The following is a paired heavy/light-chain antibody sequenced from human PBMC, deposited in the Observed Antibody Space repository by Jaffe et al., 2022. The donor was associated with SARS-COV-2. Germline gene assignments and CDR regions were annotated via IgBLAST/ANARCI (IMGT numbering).Heavy chain of an antibody. CDR2: ISWDAAYT. V-gene: IGHV3-43D*03. CDR3: AKAGEVGYSFGNLDS. D-gene: IGHD5-12*01. J-gene: IGHJ4*02. CDR1: GFTFEYFA. Sequence: EVQLVESGGVVVQPGESLRLSCAASGFTFEYFAMHWVRQAPGKGLEWVSLISWDAAYTYYADSVKGRFTISKDISKNSLYLQMDSLRPEDTALYYCAKAGEVGYSFGNLDSWGQGTLVTVSS.
Light chain of an antibody. CDR3: MQSLQTPTT. CDR1: QSLLHSNGFNY. CDR2: MGS. Sequence: IVMTQSPLSLPVTPGEPASISCRSSQSLLHSNGFNYLDWYLQRPGQSPQVLIFMGSDRASGVPDRFSGSGSGTDFTLKISRVEAEDVGVYYCMQSLQTPTTFGQGTKLEIK. V-gene: IGKV2-28*01. J-gene: IGKJ2*01.